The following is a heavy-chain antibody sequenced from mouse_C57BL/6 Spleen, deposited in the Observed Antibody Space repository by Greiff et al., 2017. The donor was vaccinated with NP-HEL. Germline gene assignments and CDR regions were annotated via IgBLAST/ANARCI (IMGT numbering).Heavy chain of an antibody. Sequence: EVKLQESGPELVKPGASVKIPCKASGYTFTDYNMDWVKQSHGKSLEWIGDINPNNGGTIYNQKFKGKATLTVDKSSSTAYMELRSLTSEDTAVYYCARDYGSHWYFDVWGTGTTVTVSS. CDR2: INPNNGGT. J-gene: IGHJ1*03. V-gene: IGHV1-18*01. CDR3: ARDYGSHWYFDV. CDR1: GYTFTDYN. D-gene: IGHD1-1*01.